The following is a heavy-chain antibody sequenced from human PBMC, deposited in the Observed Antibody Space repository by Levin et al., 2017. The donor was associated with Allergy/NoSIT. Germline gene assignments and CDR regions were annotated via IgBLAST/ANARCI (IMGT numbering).Heavy chain of an antibody. CDR2: ISSSSSTI. Sequence: PGESLKISCAASGFTFSSYSMNWVRQAPGKGLEWVSYISSSSSTIYYADSVKGRFTISRDNAKNSLYLQMNSLRAEDTAVYYCARVKLRYGSYYFDYWGQGTLVTVSS. V-gene: IGHV3-48*01. CDR1: GFTFSSYS. CDR3: ARVKLRYGSYYFDY. J-gene: IGHJ4*02. D-gene: IGHD3-10*01.